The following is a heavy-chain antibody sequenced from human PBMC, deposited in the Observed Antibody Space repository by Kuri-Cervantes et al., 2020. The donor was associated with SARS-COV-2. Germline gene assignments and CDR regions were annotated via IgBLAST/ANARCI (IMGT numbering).Heavy chain of an antibody. J-gene: IGHJ6*02. V-gene: IGHV3-74*01. Sequence: GGSLRLCCAVSGFTFSGHWIHWVHQAPGKGLVLVSRINPDGSYTNNADSVKDRFTLSRDNAKIMLFLLMNSLRVEDTAVYYCARIWFGEHPKYYYGMDVWGQGTTVTVSS. CDR3: ARIWFGEHPKYYYGMDV. D-gene: IGHD3-10*01. CDR2: INPDGSYT. CDR1: GFTFSGHW.